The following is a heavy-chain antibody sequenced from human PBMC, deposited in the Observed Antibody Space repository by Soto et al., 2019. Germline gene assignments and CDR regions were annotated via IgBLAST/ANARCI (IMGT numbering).Heavy chain of an antibody. V-gene: IGHV3-30*18. CDR3: AKPDSEGELLILYYFAY. Sequence: GGSLRLSCAASGFTFSSYGMHWVRQAPGKGLEWVAVISYDGSNKYYADSVKGRFTISRDNSKNTLYLQMNSLRAEDTAVYYCAKPDSEGELLILYYFAYWGQGTLVPVSS. D-gene: IGHD1-26*01. CDR1: GFTFSSYG. J-gene: IGHJ4*02. CDR2: ISYDGSNK.